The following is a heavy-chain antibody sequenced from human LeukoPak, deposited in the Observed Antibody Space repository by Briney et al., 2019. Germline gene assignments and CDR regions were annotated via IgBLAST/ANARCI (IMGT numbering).Heavy chain of an antibody. D-gene: IGHD5-18*01. Sequence: GGSLRLSCAASGFTFSSYAMHWVRQAPGKGLEWVAVISYDGSNKYYADSVKGRFTISRDNSKNTLYLQMNSLRAEDTAVYYCARGGVQPWSVTGDDAFDIWGQGTMVTVSS. CDR2: ISYDGSNK. J-gene: IGHJ3*02. V-gene: IGHV3-30*04. CDR3: ARGGVQPWSVTGDDAFDI. CDR1: GFTFSSYA.